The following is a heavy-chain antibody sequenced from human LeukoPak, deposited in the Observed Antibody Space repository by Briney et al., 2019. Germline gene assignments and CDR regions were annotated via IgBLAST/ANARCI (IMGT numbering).Heavy chain of an antibody. CDR2: ISGSGGST. J-gene: IGHJ4*02. CDR1: GFTFSSYA. CDR3: AKSQITTVPTRGYYFDY. D-gene: IGHD4-17*01. V-gene: IGHV3-23*01. Sequence: SGGSLRLSCAASGFTFSSYAMSWVRLAPGKGLEWVSAISGSGGSTYYADSVKGRFTISRDNSKNTLYLQMNSLRAEDTAIYYCAKSQITTVPTRGYYFDYWGQGTLVTVSS.